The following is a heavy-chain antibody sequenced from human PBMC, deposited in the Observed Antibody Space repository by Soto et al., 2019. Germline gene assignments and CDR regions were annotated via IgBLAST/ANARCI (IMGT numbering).Heavy chain of an antibody. V-gene: IGHV3-48*03. D-gene: IGHD3-22*01. J-gene: IGHJ4*02. CDR1: GFTFRSYE. Sequence: PGGSLRLSCAASGFTFRSYEMNWVRQAPGKGLEWVSYISSSGSTIYYADSVKGRFTISRDNAKNSLYLQMNSLRAEDTAVYYCALNRPYYYDSSGYYTLEGSDYWGQGTLVTVSS. CDR3: ALNRPYYYDSSGYYTLEGSDY. CDR2: ISSSGSTI.